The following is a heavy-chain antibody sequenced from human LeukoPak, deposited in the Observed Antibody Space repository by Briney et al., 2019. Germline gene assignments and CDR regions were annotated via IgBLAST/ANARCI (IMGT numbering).Heavy chain of an antibody. V-gene: IGHV4-34*01. CDR3: ARCPGYCSGGSCYHVGFDY. Sequence: PSETLSLTCAVYGGSFSGYYWSWLRQPPGKGPEWIGEINHSGSTNYNPSLKSRVTISVDTSKNQFSLKLSSVTAADTAVYYCARCPGYCSGGSCYHVGFDYWGQGTLVTVSS. J-gene: IGHJ4*02. D-gene: IGHD2-15*01. CDR1: GGSFSGYY. CDR2: INHSGST.